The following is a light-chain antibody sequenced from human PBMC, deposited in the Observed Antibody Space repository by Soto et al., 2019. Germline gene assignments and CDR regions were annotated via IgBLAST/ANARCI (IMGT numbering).Light chain of an antibody. CDR1: QSVSSY. J-gene: IGKJ1*01. CDR2: DAS. CDR3: QQRSNWPRT. Sequence: EILLTQSPATLSLSPGERATLSCRASQSVSSYLAWYQQKPGQAPRLLIYDASNRATGIPARFSGSGSGTDFTLTISSLEPEAFAVYYCQQRSNWPRTFGQGTKVEIK. V-gene: IGKV3-11*01.